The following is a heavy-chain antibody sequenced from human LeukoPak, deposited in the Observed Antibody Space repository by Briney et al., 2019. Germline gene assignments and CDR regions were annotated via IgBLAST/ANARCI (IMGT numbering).Heavy chain of an antibody. CDR2: VFYSGNT. D-gene: IGHD3-3*01. V-gene: IGHV4-39*01. CDR3: ARPSGSPYWYFDL. CDR1: GGSVSSSVSY. Sequence: NPSETLSLTCTVSGGSVSSSVSYWGWLRQPPGKGLEWIGTVFYSGNTYYNPSLKSRVTISVDRSKNQFFLSLYFVTAADTAMYYCARPSGSPYWYFDLWGRGMLVTVSP. J-gene: IGHJ2*01.